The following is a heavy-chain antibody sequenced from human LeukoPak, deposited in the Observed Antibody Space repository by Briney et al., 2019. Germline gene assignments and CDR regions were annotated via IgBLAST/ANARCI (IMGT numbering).Heavy chain of an antibody. CDR3: ARDDWDVVLPRY. J-gene: IGHJ4*02. D-gene: IGHD2-2*01. CDR2: IYYSGST. V-gene: IGHV4-59*12. Sequence: ASETLSLTCTVSGASISNYYGSWIRQPPGKGLEWIGYIYYSGSTNYNPSLKSRVTISVDRSKNQFSLKLSSVTAADTAVYYCARDDWDVVLPRYWGQGTLVTVSS. CDR1: GASISNYY.